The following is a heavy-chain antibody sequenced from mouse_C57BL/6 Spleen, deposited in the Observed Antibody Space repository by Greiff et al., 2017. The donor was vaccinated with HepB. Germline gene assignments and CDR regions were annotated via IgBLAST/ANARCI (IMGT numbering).Heavy chain of an antibody. CDR2: IHPNSGST. V-gene: IGHV1-64*01. CDR1: GYTFTSYW. D-gene: IGHD1-1*01. Sequence: QVQLQQPGAELVKPGASVKLSCKASGYTFTSYWMRWVKQRPGQGLEWIGMIHPNSGSTNYNEKFKSKATLTVDKSSSTAYMQLSSLTSEDSAVYYCARHYYGSSSHWYFDVWGTGTTVTVSS. J-gene: IGHJ1*03. CDR3: ARHYYGSSSHWYFDV.